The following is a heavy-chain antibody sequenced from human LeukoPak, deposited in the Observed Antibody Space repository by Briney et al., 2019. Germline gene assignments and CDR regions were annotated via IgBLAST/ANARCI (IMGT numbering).Heavy chain of an antibody. J-gene: IGHJ4*02. CDR1: GFSFNNHW. Sequence: QSGGSLRLSCAVSGFSFNNHWMSWVRQAAGKRLEWVANIKQDGSESYYVGSVKGRFTISRDNAKNSLYLQMDSLRGEDTAVYYCATGQGSRWDNWGLGTLVTVSS. V-gene: IGHV3-7*01. D-gene: IGHD6-13*01. CDR3: ATGQGSRWDN. CDR2: IKQDGSES.